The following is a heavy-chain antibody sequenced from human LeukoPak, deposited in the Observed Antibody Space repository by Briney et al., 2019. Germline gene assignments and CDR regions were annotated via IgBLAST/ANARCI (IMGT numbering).Heavy chain of an antibody. D-gene: IGHD2-15*01. V-gene: IGHV3-30*18. CDR2: ISYDGSNK. Sequence: GGSLRLSCAASGFTFSSYGMHWVRQAPGKGLEWVAVISYDGSNKYYADSVKGRFTISRDNSKNTLYLQMNSLRAEDTAVYYCGKGYCSGGSCYPKYYYYYMDVWGKGTTVTVSS. CDR1: GFTFSSYG. J-gene: IGHJ6*03. CDR3: GKGYCSGGSCYPKYYYYYMDV.